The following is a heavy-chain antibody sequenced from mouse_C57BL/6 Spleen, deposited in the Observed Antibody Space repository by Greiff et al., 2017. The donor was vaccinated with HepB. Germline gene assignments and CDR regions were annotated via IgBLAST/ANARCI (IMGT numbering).Heavy chain of an antibody. V-gene: IGHV1-20*01. Sequence: EVQLKQSGPELVKPGDSVKISCKASGYSFTGYFMNWVMQSHGKSLEWIGRINPYNGDTFYNQKFKGKATLTVDKSSSTAHMELRSLTSEDSAVYYCARSDYEGAMDYWGQGTSVTVSS. J-gene: IGHJ4*01. CDR1: GYSFTGYF. D-gene: IGHD2-4*01. CDR2: INPYNGDT. CDR3: ARSDYEGAMDY.